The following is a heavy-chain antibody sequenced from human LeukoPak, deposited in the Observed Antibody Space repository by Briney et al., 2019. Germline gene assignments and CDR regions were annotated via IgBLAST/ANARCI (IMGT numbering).Heavy chain of an antibody. CDR3: AKCQFLGALYDAFDI. CDR1: GFTFDDYA. D-gene: IGHD1-26*01. J-gene: IGHJ3*02. V-gene: IGHV3-9*01. Sequence: PGRSLRLSCVASGFTFDDYAMHRVRQAPGKGLEWVSGISWNSGSIGYADSVKGRFTISRDNAKNSLYLQMNSLRAEDTALYYCAKCQFLGALYDAFDIWGQGTMVTVSS. CDR2: ISWNSGSI.